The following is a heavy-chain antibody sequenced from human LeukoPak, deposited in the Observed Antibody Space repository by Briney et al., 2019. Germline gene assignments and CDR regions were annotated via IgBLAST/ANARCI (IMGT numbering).Heavy chain of an antibody. D-gene: IGHD2-2*01. V-gene: IGHV4-59*08. CDR2: IYYSGST. CDR1: GGSISSYY. CDR3: ALLGYCSSTSCPWGMDV. Sequence: SETLSLTCTVSGGSISSYYWSWIRQPPGKGLERIGYIYYSGSTNYNPSLKSRVTISVDTSKNQFSLKLSSVTAADTAVYYCALLGYCSSTSCPWGMDVWGQGTTVTVSS. J-gene: IGHJ6*02.